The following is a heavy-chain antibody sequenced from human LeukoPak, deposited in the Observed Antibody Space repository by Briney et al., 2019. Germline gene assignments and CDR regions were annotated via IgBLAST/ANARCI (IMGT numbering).Heavy chain of an antibody. V-gene: IGHV4-59*08. CDR3: ARHLIRVAYSSSSIGFDP. Sequence: PSETQSLTCTVSGGSISSYFWSWLRQPPGKGLEWIGYIYNSGSTNYNPSLKSRVTMSVDTSKNQFSLKLSSVTAADTAVYYCARHLIRVAYSSSSIGFDPWGQGTLVTVSS. CDR2: IYNSGST. J-gene: IGHJ5*02. CDR1: GGSISSYF. D-gene: IGHD6-6*01.